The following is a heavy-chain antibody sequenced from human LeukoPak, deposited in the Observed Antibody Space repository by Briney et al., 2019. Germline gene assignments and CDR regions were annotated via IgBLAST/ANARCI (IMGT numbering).Heavy chain of an antibody. Sequence: SETLSLTCAVYGGSFSGYYWSWIRQPPGKGLEWIGEINHSGSTNYNPSLKSRVTISVDTSKNQFSLKLSSVAAADTAVYYCASYGLPAAIRYWGQGTLVTVSS. CDR2: INHSGST. CDR3: ASYGLPAAIRY. J-gene: IGHJ4*02. CDR1: GGSFSGYY. D-gene: IGHD2-2*01. V-gene: IGHV4-34*01.